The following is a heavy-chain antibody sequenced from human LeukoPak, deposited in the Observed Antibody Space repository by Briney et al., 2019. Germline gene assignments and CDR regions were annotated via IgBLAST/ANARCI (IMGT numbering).Heavy chain of an antibody. CDR2: ISESGGST. CDR1: GFTVSSNS. CDR3: ARQWQWVQSHFDY. Sequence: GGSLRLSCTVSGFTVSSNSMSWVRQAPGKGLEWVSGISESGGSTHYADSVKGRFTISRDNFRNTLYLQMNSLRAEDTAVYYCARQWQWVQSHFDYWGQGTLVTVSS. D-gene: IGHD5-24*01. V-gene: IGHV3-23*01. J-gene: IGHJ4*02.